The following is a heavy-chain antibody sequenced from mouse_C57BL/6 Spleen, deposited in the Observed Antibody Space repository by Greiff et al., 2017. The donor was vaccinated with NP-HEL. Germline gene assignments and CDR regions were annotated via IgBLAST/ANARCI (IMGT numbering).Heavy chain of an antibody. D-gene: IGHD2-4*01. CDR2: INPNNGGT. J-gene: IGHJ2*01. CDR3: ANDYDVYFDY. CDR1: GYTFTDYN. Sequence: EVQLQQSGPELVKPGALVKMSCKASGYTFTDYNMHWVKQSHGKSLEWIGYINPNNGGTSYNQKFKGKATLTVNKSSSTAYMELRSLTSEDSAVYYCANDYDVYFDYWGQGTTLTVSS. V-gene: IGHV1-22*01.